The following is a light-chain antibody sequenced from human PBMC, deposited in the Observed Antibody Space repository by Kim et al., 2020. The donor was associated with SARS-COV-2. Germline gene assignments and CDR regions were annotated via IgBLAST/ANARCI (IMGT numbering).Light chain of an antibody. CDR3: LVVHDSAWI. CDR1: RGAVTSGYQ. J-gene: IGLJ2*01. V-gene: IGLV7-43*01. CDR2: GAT. Sequence: PGGPVTLPCASGRGAVTSGYQPHWFQQKPGKPTRSLIYGATKKHSWTPARFSGSLLGGKAALTVSGVQPEDEAESYCLVVHDSAWIFGGGTKLTVL.